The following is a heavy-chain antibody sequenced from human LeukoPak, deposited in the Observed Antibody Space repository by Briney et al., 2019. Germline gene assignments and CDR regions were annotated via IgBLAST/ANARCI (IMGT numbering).Heavy chain of an antibody. D-gene: IGHD5-12*01. CDR2: IIPIFGTA. Sequence: SVKVSCKASGGTFSRYAISWARQAPGQGLEWMGGIIPIFGTANYAQKFQGRVTITADESTSTAYMEVSSLRSEDTAVYYCARAYSGYDFFDYWGQGILVTVSS. CDR3: ARAYSGYDFFDY. J-gene: IGHJ4*02. CDR1: GGTFSRYA. V-gene: IGHV1-69*01.